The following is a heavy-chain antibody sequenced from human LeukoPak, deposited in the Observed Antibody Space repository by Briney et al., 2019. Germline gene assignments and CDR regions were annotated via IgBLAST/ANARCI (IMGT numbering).Heavy chain of an antibody. CDR3: ASHFVDIVATGEYYFDY. CDR1: GYIFTTYG. V-gene: IGHV1-69*13. J-gene: IGHJ4*02. Sequence: ASVKVSCKASGYIFTTYGISWVRQAPGQGLEWMGGIIPIFGTANYAQKFQGRVTITADESTSTAYMELGSLRSEDTAVYYCASHFVDIVATGEYYFDYWGQGTLVTVSS. CDR2: IIPIFGTA. D-gene: IGHD5-12*01.